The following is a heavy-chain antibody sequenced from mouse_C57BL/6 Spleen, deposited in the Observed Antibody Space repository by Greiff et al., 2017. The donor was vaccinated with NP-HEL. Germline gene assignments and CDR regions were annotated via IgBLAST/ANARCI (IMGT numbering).Heavy chain of an antibody. D-gene: IGHD2-5*01. CDR2: INPNNGGT. V-gene: IGHV1-26*01. J-gene: IGHJ4*01. CDR1: GYTFTDYY. Sequence: EVQLQQSGPELVKPGASVKISCKASGYTFTDYYMNWVKQSHGKSLEWIGDINPNNGGTSYNQKFKGKATLTVDKSSSTAYMELRSLTSEDSAVYYCARGWDYSNVMDYWGQGTSVTVSS. CDR3: ARGWDYSNVMDY.